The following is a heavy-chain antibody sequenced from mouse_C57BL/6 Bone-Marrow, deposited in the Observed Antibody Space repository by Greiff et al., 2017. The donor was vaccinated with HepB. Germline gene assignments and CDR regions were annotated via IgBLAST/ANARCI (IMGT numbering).Heavy chain of an antibody. Sequence: VKLVESGAELVRPGASVKLSCKASGYTFTDYYINWVKQRPGQGLEWIARIYPGSGNTYYNEKFKGKATLTAEKSSSTAYMQLSSLTSEDSAVYFCASGGYYGRIDYWGQGTTLTVSS. CDR3: ASGGYYGRIDY. J-gene: IGHJ2*01. V-gene: IGHV1-76*01. CDR1: GYTFTDYY. D-gene: IGHD1-1*01. CDR2: IYPGSGNT.